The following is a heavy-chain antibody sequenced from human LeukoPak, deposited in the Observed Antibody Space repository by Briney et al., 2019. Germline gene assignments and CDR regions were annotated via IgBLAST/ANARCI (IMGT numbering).Heavy chain of an antibody. Sequence: PSETLSLTCTVSGGSLSSNSNYWGWIRQPPGRGLEWIGSVYYSGSTYYNPSLKSRVTISVDPSKSQFSLKPNSVTAADTAVYFCAILGTGSSWGQGTLVTVSS. J-gene: IGHJ5*02. D-gene: IGHD3-10*01. V-gene: IGHV4-39*01. CDR3: AILGTGSS. CDR2: VYYSGST. CDR1: GGSLSSNSNY.